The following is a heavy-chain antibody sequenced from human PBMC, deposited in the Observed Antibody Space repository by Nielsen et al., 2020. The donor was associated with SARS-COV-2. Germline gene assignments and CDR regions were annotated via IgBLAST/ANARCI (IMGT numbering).Heavy chain of an antibody. V-gene: IGHV6-1*01. CDR2: TYYRAKWYN. D-gene: IGHD3-22*01. CDR3: ARANSGYHCDFDY. J-gene: IGHJ4*02. Sequence: WIRQSPSRGLEWLGRTYYRAKWYNDYAVSVESRMTINPDTSKNHFSLQLNSVTPEDTAMYYCARANSGYHCDFDYWGQGTLVTVSS.